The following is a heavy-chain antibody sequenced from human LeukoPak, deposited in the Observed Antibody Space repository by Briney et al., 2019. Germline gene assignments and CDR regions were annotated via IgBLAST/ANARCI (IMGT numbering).Heavy chain of an antibody. Sequence: SETLSLTCTVSGGSISSSSYYWGWIRQPPGKGLEWIGSIYYRGNTYYNPSLKSRVTISVDTSKNQFSLKLSSVTAADTAVYYCARDRNGNFDYWGQGTLVTVSS. J-gene: IGHJ4*02. CDR1: GGSISSSSYY. D-gene: IGHD1-14*01. V-gene: IGHV4-39*07. CDR3: ARDRNGNFDY. CDR2: IYYRGNT.